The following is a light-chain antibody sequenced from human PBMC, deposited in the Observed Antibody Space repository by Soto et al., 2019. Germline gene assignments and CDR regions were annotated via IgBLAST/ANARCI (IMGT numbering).Light chain of an antibody. CDR3: SSYTNKNTWV. CDR2: EVT. Sequence: QSALTQPASVSGSPGQSITISCTGTSSDVGGYNYVSWYQQHPGKAPKLMIYEVTSRPSGVSNRFSGSTSGNTASLTISGLQDEDEAAYYCSSYTNKNTWVFGGGTKLTVL. J-gene: IGLJ3*02. V-gene: IGLV2-14*01. CDR1: SSDVGGYNY.